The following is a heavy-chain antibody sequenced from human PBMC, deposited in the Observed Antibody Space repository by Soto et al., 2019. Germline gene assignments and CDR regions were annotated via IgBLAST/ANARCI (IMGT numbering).Heavy chain of an antibody. V-gene: IGHV3-49*04. J-gene: IGHJ4*02. CDR2: IRSKAYYGTT. D-gene: IGHD2-21*02. CDR1: GFTFGGYA. CDR3: TRAPFVVETAPTKFGY. Sequence: GGSLRLSCSACGFTFGGYAISWVRLAPGKGLELVGFIRSKAYYGTTEYAASVRGRFTISRDDSRSIAYLQMNSLKSEDTAVYFCTRAPFVVETAPTKFGYWGQGTPVTVSS.